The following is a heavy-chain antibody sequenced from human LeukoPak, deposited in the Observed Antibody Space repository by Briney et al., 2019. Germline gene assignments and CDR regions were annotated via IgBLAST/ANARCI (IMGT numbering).Heavy chain of an antibody. V-gene: IGHV3-48*01. Sequence: PGGSLRLSCAASGFTFSTYSMNWVRQAPGKGLEWVSYISSSGLTMYYADSVKGRFTISRDNSNNSLYLQMSSLRAEDTAVYYCARDPEDYFDSWGQGTLVTVSS. CDR2: ISSSGLTM. CDR1: GFTFSTYS. CDR3: ARDPEDYFDS. J-gene: IGHJ4*02.